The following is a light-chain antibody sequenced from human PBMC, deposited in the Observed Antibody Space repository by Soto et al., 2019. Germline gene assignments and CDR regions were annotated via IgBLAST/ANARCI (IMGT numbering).Light chain of an antibody. CDR1: QNIGNY. CDR3: QQSYTTPPS. Sequence: DIQMTQSPSSLSASVGDRVTITCRASQNIGNYLNWYQHKAGKAPKFLIYTASTLQSGVPSRFSGSRSGADFTLTISSVQFGDFATYYCQQSYTTPPSFGGGTQVEIK. V-gene: IGKV1-39*01. J-gene: IGKJ4*01. CDR2: TAS.